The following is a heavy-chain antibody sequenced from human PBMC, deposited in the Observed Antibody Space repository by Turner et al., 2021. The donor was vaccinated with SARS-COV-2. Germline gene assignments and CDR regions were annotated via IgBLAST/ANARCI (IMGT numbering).Heavy chain of an antibody. J-gene: IGHJ4*02. CDR1: GGSISSSSYF. CDR2: IYYSGTT. D-gene: IGHD3-10*01. Sequence: VQLQESGPGLVKPSETLSLTCTVSGGSISSSSYFWGWIRQPPTKELEWIGSIYYSGTTYYNPSLKSRVSLSIDPSKNQFSLNLTSVTAADTALFYCARQAAGQGLDYWGRGILVTVSS. V-gene: IGHV4-39*01. CDR3: ARQAAGQGLDY.